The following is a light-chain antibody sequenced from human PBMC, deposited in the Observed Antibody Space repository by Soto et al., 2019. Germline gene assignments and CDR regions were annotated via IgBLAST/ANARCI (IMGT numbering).Light chain of an antibody. CDR3: CSYAGSSAVG. CDR1: SSDVGSYNL. J-gene: IGLJ2*01. Sequence: QSALTQPASVSGSPGQSITISCTGTSSDVGSYNLVSWYQQHPGKAPKLMIYEGSKRPSGVANLFSGSKSGNTASQTISGLLAEDEADYYCCSYAGSSAVGFGGGTKVTVL. CDR2: EGS. V-gene: IGLV2-23*01.